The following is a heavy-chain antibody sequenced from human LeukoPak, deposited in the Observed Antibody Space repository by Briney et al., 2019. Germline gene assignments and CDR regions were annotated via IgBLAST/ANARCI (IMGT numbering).Heavy chain of an antibody. CDR3: ARDPTGYGMDV. V-gene: IGHV4-61*02. CDR1: GGSISSGSYY. J-gene: IGHJ6*02. CDR2: IYTSGST. Sequence: PSQTLSLTCTVSGGSISSGSYYWSWIRQPAGKGLEWIGRIYTSGSTNYNPSLKSRVTISKNTSKNQFSLTLSSVTAADTAVYYSARDPTGYGMDVWGQGTTVTVSS.